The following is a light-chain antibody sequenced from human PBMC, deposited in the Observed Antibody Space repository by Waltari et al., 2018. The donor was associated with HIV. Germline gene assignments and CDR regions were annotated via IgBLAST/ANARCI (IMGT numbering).Light chain of an antibody. CDR2: XND. Sequence: QSVLTQPPSASGTPGQRVTIXCSXSSPNIRSNTVSWYQQLPGTAPKLLIYXNDQRPSGVPDRFSXXKSGTSASLAISGXQSEDEADYYCAAWDDXXXXXXFGXGTKLTVL. CDR3: AAWDDXXXXXX. CDR1: SPNIRSNT. V-gene: IGLV1-44*01. J-gene: IGLJ3*02.